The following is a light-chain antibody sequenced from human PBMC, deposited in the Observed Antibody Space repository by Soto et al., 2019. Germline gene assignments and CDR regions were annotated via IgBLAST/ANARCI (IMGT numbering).Light chain of an antibody. J-gene: IGKJ4*01. V-gene: IGKV3-11*01. CDR3: QQRSAWPIT. CDR1: QSISSY. CDR2: DAS. Sequence: EIVLTQSPATLSLSPGERATLSCRASQSISSYLAWYQQKPGQAPRLLFYDASKRATDIPARFSGSGSGTDFILTISSLEPEDSAFYYCQQRSAWPITFGGGTKVEIK.